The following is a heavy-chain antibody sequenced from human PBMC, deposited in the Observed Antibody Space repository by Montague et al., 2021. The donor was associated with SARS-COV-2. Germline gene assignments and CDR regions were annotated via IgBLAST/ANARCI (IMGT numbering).Heavy chain of an antibody. CDR2: INYSGST. V-gene: IGHV4-59*01. D-gene: IGHD2-15*01. CDR3: ARDSGGSSPEDWLGFDP. J-gene: IGHJ5*02. CDR1: GGSISSYY. Sequence: SETLSLTCTVSGGSISSYYWSWIRQPPGKGLEWIGYINYSGSTNYNPSLKSRVTISVDTSKNQFSLKLSSVTAADTAVYYCARDSGGSSPEDWLGFDPWGQGTLVTVSS.